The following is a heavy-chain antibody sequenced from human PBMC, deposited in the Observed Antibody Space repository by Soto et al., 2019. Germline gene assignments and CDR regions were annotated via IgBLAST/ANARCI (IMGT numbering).Heavy chain of an antibody. D-gene: IGHD2-21*02. CDR1: GGTFSSYA. CDR2: IIPIFGTA. V-gene: IGHV1-69*01. CDR3: ARGSLKRWGYCGGDCYSRFDY. J-gene: IGHJ4*02. Sequence: QVQLVQSGAEVQKPGSSVKVSCKASGGTFSSYAISWVRQAPGQGLEWMGGIIPIFGTANYAQKFQGRVTITADESTSTAYMELSSLRSEDTAVYYCARGSLKRWGYCGGDCYSRFDYWGQGTLVTVSS.